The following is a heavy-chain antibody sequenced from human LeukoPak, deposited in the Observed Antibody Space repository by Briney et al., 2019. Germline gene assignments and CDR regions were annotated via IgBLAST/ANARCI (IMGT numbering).Heavy chain of an antibody. Sequence: GGSLRLSCAASGFTFSSYGMHWVRQAPGKGLEWVAVISYDGSNKYYVDSVKGRFSISRDNSKNTLYLQMNSLRAEDTAVYYCAKQYGDYYYMDVWGKGTTVTISS. J-gene: IGHJ6*03. CDR2: ISYDGSNK. V-gene: IGHV3-30*18. CDR3: AKQYGDYYYMDV. CDR1: GFTFSSYG. D-gene: IGHD4-17*01.